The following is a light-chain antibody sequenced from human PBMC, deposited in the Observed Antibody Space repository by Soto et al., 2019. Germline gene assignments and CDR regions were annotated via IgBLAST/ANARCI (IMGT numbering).Light chain of an antibody. V-gene: IGKV1-33*01. CDR3: QNFDSAPQT. CDR1: QDISTS. J-gene: IGKJ1*01. Sequence: DIQMTQSPSSLSASVGDRVTITCQASQDISTSLNWYQQKPGRAPKLLIYDASNLETGVPSRFSGSGSGTEFTLTISSLQPDDFATYYCQNFDSAPQTFGQGTKVDIK. CDR2: DAS.